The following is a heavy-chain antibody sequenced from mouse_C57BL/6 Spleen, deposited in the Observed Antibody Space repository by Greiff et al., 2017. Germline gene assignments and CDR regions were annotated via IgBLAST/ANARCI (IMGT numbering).Heavy chain of an antibody. J-gene: IGHJ4*01. CDR2: INPNNGGT. CDR3: ARGTTVVAHYAMDY. CDR1: GYTFTDYY. V-gene: IGHV1-26*01. Sequence: VQLQQSGPELVKPGASVKISCKASGYTFTDYYMNWVKQSHGKSLEWIGDINPNNGGTSYNQKFKGKATLTVDKSSSTAYMELRSLTSEDSAVYYCARGTTVVAHYAMDYWGQGTSVTVSS. D-gene: IGHD1-1*01.